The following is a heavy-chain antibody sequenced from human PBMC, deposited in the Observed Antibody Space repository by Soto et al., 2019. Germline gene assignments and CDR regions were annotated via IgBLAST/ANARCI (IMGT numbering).Heavy chain of an antibody. Sequence: AGGSLRLSCAASGFTFSSYSMNWFRQAPVKGLEWVSSISSSSSYIYYADSVKGRFTISRDNAKNSLYLQMNSLRAEDTAVYYCARDEGYCSSTSCYFLYYYYYGMDVWGQGTTVTVSS. CDR3: ARDEGYCSSTSCYFLYYYYYGMDV. CDR1: GFTFSSYS. CDR2: ISSSSSYI. V-gene: IGHV3-21*01. D-gene: IGHD2-2*01. J-gene: IGHJ6*02.